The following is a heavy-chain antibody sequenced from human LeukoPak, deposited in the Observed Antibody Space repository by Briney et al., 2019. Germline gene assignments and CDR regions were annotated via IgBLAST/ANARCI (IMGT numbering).Heavy chain of an antibody. D-gene: IGHD3-9*01. Sequence: GGSLRLSCAASGFTFSSYWMSWVRQAPGKGLEWVANIKQDGSEKYYVDSVKGRFTISRDNAKNSLYLQMNSLRAEDTAVYYCARDRDPTGTNWFDPWGQGTLVTVFS. J-gene: IGHJ5*02. CDR1: GFTFSSYW. V-gene: IGHV3-7*01. CDR3: ARDRDPTGTNWFDP. CDR2: IKQDGSEK.